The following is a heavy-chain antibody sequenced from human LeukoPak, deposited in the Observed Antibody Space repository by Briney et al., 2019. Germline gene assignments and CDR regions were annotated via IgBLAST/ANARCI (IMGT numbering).Heavy chain of an antibody. CDR2: ISGSGGST. Sequence: GGSLRLSCAASGFTFSSYAMSWVRQAPGKGLEWVSAISGSGGSTYYADSVKGRFTISRGNSKNTLYLQMNSLRAEDTAVYYCAKDRPSSSWYLNWFDPWGQGTLVTVSS. CDR1: GFTFSSYA. D-gene: IGHD6-13*01. V-gene: IGHV3-23*01. CDR3: AKDRPSSSWYLNWFDP. J-gene: IGHJ5*02.